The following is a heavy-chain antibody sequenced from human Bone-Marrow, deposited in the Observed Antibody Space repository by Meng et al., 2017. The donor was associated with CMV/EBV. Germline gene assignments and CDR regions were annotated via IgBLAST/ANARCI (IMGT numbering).Heavy chain of an antibody. V-gene: IGHV3-33*01. CDR1: GFTFSSYG. CDR3: ARDSSSWYLDY. CDR2: IWYDGSNK. Sequence: GESLKISCAASGFTFSSYGMHWVRQAPGKGLEWVAVIWYDGSNKYYADSVKGRFTISRDNSKNTLYLQMNSLRAEDTAVYYCARDSSSWYLDYWGQGTLVNGAS. D-gene: IGHD6-13*01. J-gene: IGHJ4*02.